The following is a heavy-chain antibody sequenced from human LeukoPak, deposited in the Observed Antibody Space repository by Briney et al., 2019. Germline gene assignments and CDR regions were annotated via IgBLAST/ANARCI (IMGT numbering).Heavy chain of an antibody. Sequence: GGSLRLSCAASGFTFDDYGLSWVRQVPGKGLEWVSGLNWNGASTGYADSVKGRFTISRDNSKNTLYLQMKTLRSEDTAVYYCGYYNSGSYSTPDSWGQGTQVTVSS. V-gene: IGHV3-20*04. D-gene: IGHD3-10*01. CDR3: GYYNSGSYSTPDS. CDR2: LNWNGAST. CDR1: GFTFDDYG. J-gene: IGHJ5*01.